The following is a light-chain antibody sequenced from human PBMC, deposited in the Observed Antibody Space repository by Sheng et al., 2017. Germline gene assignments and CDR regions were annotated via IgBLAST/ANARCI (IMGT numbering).Light chain of an antibody. J-gene: IGKJ4*01. CDR1: QTIGSTY. CDR2: HGS. CDR3: QQYGAS. V-gene: IGKV3D-20*02. Sequence: EIVMTQSPATLSLSPGDGATLSCRASQTIGSTYLAWYQHKPGQAPRLLIYHGSTRATGIPDRFSGSGSGTDFTLTISSLEPEDFAVYYCQQYGASFGGGTKVEIK.